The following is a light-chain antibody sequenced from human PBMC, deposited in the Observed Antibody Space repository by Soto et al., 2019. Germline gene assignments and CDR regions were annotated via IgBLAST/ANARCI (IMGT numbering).Light chain of an antibody. J-gene: IGKJ2*01. CDR3: QQYDSSPWT. CDR2: GAS. Sequence: EIVLTQSPGTLSSSPGERATLSCRASQSVSSSYFAWYQQKPDQPPSRLIYGASSRATGIPDRFSGSWSGTAITLTISRLEPEDVAVYYCQQYDSSPWTFGQGTKLEIK. V-gene: IGKV3-20*01. CDR1: QSVSSSY.